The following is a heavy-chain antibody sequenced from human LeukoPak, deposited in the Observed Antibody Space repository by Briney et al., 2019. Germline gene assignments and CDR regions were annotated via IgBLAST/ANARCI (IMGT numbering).Heavy chain of an antibody. Sequence: SETLSLTCAVYGGSFSGYYWSWIRQPPGKGLEWIGYIYHSGSTSYNPSLKSRVTISVDRSKNQFSLNLSSVTAADTAVYYCARSEYSSSSGWFDPWGQGTLVTVSS. D-gene: IGHD6-6*01. CDR1: GGSFSGYY. CDR2: IYHSGST. V-gene: IGHV4-34*01. CDR3: ARSEYSSSSGWFDP. J-gene: IGHJ5*02.